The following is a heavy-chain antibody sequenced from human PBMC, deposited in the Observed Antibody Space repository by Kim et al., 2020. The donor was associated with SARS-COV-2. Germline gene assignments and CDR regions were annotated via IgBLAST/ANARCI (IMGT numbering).Heavy chain of an antibody. CDR1: GYTFTSYA. CDR3: ARDPSPYSSSWYSRDYYYGMDV. D-gene: IGHD6-13*01. Sequence: ASVKVSCKASGYTFTSYAMHWVRQAPGQRLEWMGWINAGNGNTKYSQKFQDRVTITRDTSASTAYMELSSLRSEDTAVYYCARDPSPYSSSWYSRDYYYGMDVWGQGTTVTVSS. J-gene: IGHJ6*02. V-gene: IGHV1-3*01. CDR2: INAGNGNT.